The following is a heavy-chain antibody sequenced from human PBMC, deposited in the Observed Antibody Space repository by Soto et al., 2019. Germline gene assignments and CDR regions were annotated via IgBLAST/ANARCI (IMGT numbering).Heavy chain of an antibody. J-gene: IGHJ4*02. CDR1: GGSFSGYY. D-gene: IGHD3-10*01. V-gene: IGHV4-34*01. CDR2: INHSGST. CDR3: ARGGVTMVRGVIISRETQLDY. Sequence: QVQLQQWGAGLLKPSETLSLTCAVYGGSFSGYYWSWIRQPPGKGLEWIGEINHSGSTNYNTSLKSRFTISVDTSKNQFSLKLSSVTAADTAVYYCARGGVTMVRGVIISRETQLDYWGQGTLVTVSS.